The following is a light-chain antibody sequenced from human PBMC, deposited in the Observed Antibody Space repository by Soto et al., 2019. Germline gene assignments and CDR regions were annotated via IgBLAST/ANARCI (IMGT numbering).Light chain of an antibody. J-gene: IGLJ3*02. CDR2: EVS. CDR1: SSDIGRYNY. V-gene: IGLV2-14*03. Sequence: QLVLTQPPSASGTPGQRVTISCTGSSSDIGRYNYVSWYQQLPGKAPKLMIYEVSNRPSGVSNRFSGSKSGNTASLSISGLQTEDEADYYCGSYTSATTWVFGGGTKLTVL. CDR3: GSYTSATTWV.